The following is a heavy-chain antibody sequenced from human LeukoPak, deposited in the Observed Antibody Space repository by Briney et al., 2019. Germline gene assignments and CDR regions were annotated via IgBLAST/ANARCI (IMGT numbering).Heavy chain of an antibody. CDR2: IYYSGST. CDR1: GGSISSYY. CDR3: ASHPYDSSDSGAFDI. Sequence: KPSETLSLTCTVSGGSISSYYWSWIRQPPGKGLEWIGYIYYSGSTNYNPSLKSRVTISVDTSKNQFSLKLSSVTAADTAVYYCASHPYDSSDSGAFDIWGQGTMVTVSS. D-gene: IGHD3-22*01. V-gene: IGHV4-59*01. J-gene: IGHJ3*02.